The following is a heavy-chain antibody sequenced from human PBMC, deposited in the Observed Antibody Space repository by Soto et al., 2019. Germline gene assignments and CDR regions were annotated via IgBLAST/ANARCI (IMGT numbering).Heavy chain of an antibody. Sequence: EVQLLESGGGLVQPGGSLRLSCAASGFTFSSYAMSWVRQAPGKGLEWGSAISGSGGSTYYADSVKGRFTISRDNSENTLYLQMNSLRAEDTAVYYCAKDIVVVPAAADYWGQGTLVTVSS. CDR3: AKDIVVVPAAADY. CDR2: ISGSGGST. D-gene: IGHD2-2*01. J-gene: IGHJ4*02. CDR1: GFTFSSYA. V-gene: IGHV3-23*01.